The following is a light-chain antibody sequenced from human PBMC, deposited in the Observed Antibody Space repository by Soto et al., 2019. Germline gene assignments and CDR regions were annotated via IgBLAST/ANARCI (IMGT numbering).Light chain of an antibody. J-gene: IGKJ1*01. CDR3: HQYNNWPLGT. CDR2: GAS. Sequence: EIVMTQSPATLSVSPGERATLSCRASQSVSSNLAWYQHKPGQSPRLLIYGASTRATGVPARFGGSGSGTEFTLTISNLQAEDSAVYYCHQYNNWPLGTFGPGTKVDIK. CDR1: QSVSSN. V-gene: IGKV3-15*01.